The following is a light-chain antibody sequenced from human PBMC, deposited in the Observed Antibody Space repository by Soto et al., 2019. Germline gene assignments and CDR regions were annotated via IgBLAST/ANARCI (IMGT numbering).Light chain of an antibody. CDR2: GAS. J-gene: IGKJ1*01. V-gene: IGKV3-20*01. CDR3: QQYGSSPLWT. Sequence: EIVLTQSPGTLSLSPGERATLSCRASQSVSSSYLAWYQQKPGQAPRLLIYGASSRATGIQDRFSGSGSGTDFTLTSSRLEPDDFALYYCQQYGSSPLWTFGQGTKVEIK. CDR1: QSVSSSY.